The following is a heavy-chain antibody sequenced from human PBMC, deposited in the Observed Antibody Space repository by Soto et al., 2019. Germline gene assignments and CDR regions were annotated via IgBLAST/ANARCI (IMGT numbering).Heavy chain of an antibody. CDR3: ARTQFYSCSGTYPKLMFDP. V-gene: IGHV4-30-2*01. CDR2: ISHSGAF. Sequence: SETLSLTCAISGGSVGSAGFTWSCIGPPPGGGLEWIGYISHSGAFLYNPSLKTRLTVALDMYKNQFSMTLRPMTAADTAVYYFARTQFYSCSGTYPKLMFDPWGQGTLVTVSS. J-gene: IGHJ5*02. D-gene: IGHD3-10*02. CDR1: GGSVGSAGFT.